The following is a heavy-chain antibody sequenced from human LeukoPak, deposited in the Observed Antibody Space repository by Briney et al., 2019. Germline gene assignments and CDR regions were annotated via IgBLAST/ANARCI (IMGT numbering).Heavy chain of an antibody. CDR3: ARGAYSGYFXA. V-gene: IGHV4-4*07. J-gene: IGHJ5*02. Sequence: PSETLSLTCTVSGGSISSYYWSWIRQPAGKGLEWIGRIYTIGSTNYNPSLNSRVTMSVDTSKNQFSLKLSSVTAADRAVYYCARGAYSGYFXAXXQGTXVTVSS. CDR2: IYTIGST. CDR1: GGSISSYY. D-gene: IGHD3-22*01.